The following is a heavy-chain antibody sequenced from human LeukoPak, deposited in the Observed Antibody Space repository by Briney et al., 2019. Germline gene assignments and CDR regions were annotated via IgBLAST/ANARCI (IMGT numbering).Heavy chain of an antibody. CDR1: GGTFSSYA. CDR3: ARDPSRRIAAAAPGGMDV. CDR2: IIPIFGIA. D-gene: IGHD6-13*01. J-gene: IGHJ6*02. Sequence: SVKVSCKASGGTFSSYAISWVRQAPGQGLEWMGRIIPIFGIANYAQKFQGRVTITADKSTSTAYMELSSLRSEDTAVYYCARDPSRRIAAAAPGGMDVWGQGTTVTVSS. V-gene: IGHV1-69*04.